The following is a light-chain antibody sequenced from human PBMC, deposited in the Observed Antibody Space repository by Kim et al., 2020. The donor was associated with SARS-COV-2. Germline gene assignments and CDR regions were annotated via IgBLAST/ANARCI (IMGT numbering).Light chain of an antibody. V-gene: IGLV2-14*03. Sequence: QSITISCTGTSSDVGGYNYVSWYQQHPGNAPKLMIYDVSNRPSGVSNRFSGSKSGNTASLTISGLQAEGEADYYCSSYTSSSTLYVFGTGTKVTVL. CDR3: SSYTSSSTLYV. CDR2: DVS. CDR1: SSDVGGYNY. J-gene: IGLJ1*01.